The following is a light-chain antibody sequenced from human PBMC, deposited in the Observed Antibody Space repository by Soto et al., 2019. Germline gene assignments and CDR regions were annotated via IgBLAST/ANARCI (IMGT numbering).Light chain of an antibody. CDR1: SSNDGYYNY. CDR3: SSYTTSSTHV. J-gene: IGLJ1*01. V-gene: IGLV2-14*03. Sequence: QSVLTQPASVSGSPGQTITTSCTGTSSNDGYYNYVSWFQQHPGKAPRLVISDVTNRPSGVSNRFSGSKSGNTASLTISGLQAEDEAHYYCSSYTTSSTHVFGTGTKVTVL. CDR2: DVT.